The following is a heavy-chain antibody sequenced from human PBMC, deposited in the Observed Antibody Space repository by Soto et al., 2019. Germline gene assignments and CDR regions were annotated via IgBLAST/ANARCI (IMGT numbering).Heavy chain of an antibody. V-gene: IGHV3-30*04. CDR1: GFTFNSLS. D-gene: IGHD2-21*02. CDR3: AREPYGDSQYFDY. J-gene: IGHJ4*01. CDR2: ISHDGRVT. Sequence: QVQLVESGGGMVQPGTSLRLSCAASGFTFNSLSLHWVRQRPDKGLEWVAVISHDGRVTFYADFVKGRFTVSRDNSKNTIYLQVNSLRAEDTAVHYCAREPYGDSQYFDYWGQEPWSPSPQ.